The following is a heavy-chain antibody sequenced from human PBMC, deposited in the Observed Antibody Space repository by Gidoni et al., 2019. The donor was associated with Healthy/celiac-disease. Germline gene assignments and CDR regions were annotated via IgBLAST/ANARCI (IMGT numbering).Heavy chain of an antibody. CDR3: AREYYYDSSGYRDYYYYGMDV. D-gene: IGHD3-22*01. Sequence: QVQLVQSGAEVKKPGSSVKVSCKASGGTFSSYAISWVRQAPGQGLEWMGGIIPIFGTANYAQKFQGRVTITADESTSTAYMELSSLRSEDTAVYYCAREYYYDSSGYRDYYYYGMDVWGQGTTVTVSS. J-gene: IGHJ6*02. V-gene: IGHV1-69*01. CDR2: IIPIFGTA. CDR1: GGTFSSYA.